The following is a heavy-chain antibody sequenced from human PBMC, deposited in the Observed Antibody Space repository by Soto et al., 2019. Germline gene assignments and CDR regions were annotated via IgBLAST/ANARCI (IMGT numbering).Heavy chain of an antibody. CDR1: GFSLSTSGVG. J-gene: IGHJ3*02. Sequence: QITLKESGPTLVKPTQTLTLTCTFSGFSLSTSGVGVGWIRQPPGKALEGLAFIYWDDDKRYSPSLKSRLTITKDTSKNQVVLTMTNMDPVYTATYYCALLRHCSSTSCYEMDAFDIWGQGTMVTVSS. CDR3: ALLRHCSSTSCYEMDAFDI. V-gene: IGHV2-5*02. CDR2: IYWDDDK. D-gene: IGHD2-2*01.